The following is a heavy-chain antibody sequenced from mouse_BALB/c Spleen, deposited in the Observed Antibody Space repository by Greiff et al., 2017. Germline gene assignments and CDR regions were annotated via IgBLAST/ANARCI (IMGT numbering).Heavy chain of an antibody. CDR2: IRNKANGYTT. J-gene: IGHJ4*01. CDR1: GFTFTDYY. CDR3: ARDSYYYGSSFHAMDY. Sequence: EVHLVESGGGLVQPGGSLRLSCATSGFTFTDYYMSWVRQPPGKALEWLGFIRNKANGYTTEYSASVKGRFTISRDNSQSILYLQMNTLRAEDSATYYCARDSYYYGSSFHAMDYWGQGTSVTVSS. V-gene: IGHV7-3*02. D-gene: IGHD1-1*01.